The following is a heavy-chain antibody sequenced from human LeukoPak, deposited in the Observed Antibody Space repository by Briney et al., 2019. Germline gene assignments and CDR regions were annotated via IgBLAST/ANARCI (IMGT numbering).Heavy chain of an antibody. D-gene: IGHD3-16*01. CDR3: ATVKGGEKSSYRAFDI. Sequence: PGGSLRLSCAASGFTFSTFWMNWVRQAPGKGLEWVANIKQDGSEKSYVDSVRGRFTISRDNAKNSLFLEMNSLSAGDTAVYYCATVKGGEKSSYRAFDIWGQGTMVIVSS. V-gene: IGHV3-7*01. CDR2: IKQDGSEK. CDR1: GFTFSTFW. J-gene: IGHJ3*02.